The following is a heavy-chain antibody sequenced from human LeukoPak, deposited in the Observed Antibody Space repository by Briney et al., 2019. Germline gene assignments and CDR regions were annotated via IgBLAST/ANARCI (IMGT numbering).Heavy chain of an antibody. Sequence: ASVKVSCKVSGYTLTELSMHWVRQAPGKGLEWMGGFDPEDGETIYAQKFQGRVTMTEDTSTDTAYMELSSLRSEDTAVYYCATIPAPPGGSYFGEYYFDYWGQGTLVTVSS. D-gene: IGHD1-26*01. V-gene: IGHV1-24*01. CDR1: GYTLTELS. J-gene: IGHJ4*02. CDR3: ATIPAPPGGSYFGEYYFDY. CDR2: FDPEDGET.